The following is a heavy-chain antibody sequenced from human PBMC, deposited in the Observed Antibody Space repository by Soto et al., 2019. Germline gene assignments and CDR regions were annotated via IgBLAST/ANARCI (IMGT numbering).Heavy chain of an antibody. J-gene: IGHJ4*02. V-gene: IGHV3-33*01. CDR3: AREGIVGATGPFDY. CDR1: GFTFSSYG. D-gene: IGHD1-26*01. Sequence: QVQLVESGGGVVQPGRSLRLSCAASGFTFSSYGMHWVRQAPGKGLEWVAVIWYDGSNKYYADSVKGRFTISRDNSKNTLYLQMNSLRAEDTAVYYCAREGIVGATGPFDYWGQGTLVTVSS. CDR2: IWYDGSNK.